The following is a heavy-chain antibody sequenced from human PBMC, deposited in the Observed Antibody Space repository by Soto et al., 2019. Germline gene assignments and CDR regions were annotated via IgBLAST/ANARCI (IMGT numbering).Heavy chain of an antibody. CDR1: GFTFGDYA. CDR2: IRSKAYGGTT. D-gene: IGHD3-3*01. Sequence: SLRLSCTASGFTFGDYAMSWFRQAPGKGLEWVGFIRSKAYGGTTEYAASVKGRFTISRDDSKSIAYLQMNSLKTEDTAVYYCTRDLYYDFWSGPYYYGMDVWGQGTTVTVSS. CDR3: TRDLYYDFWSGPYYYGMDV. V-gene: IGHV3-49*03. J-gene: IGHJ6*02.